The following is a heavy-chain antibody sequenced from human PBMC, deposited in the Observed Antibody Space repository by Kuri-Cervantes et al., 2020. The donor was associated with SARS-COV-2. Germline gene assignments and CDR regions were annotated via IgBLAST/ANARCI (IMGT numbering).Heavy chain of an antibody. Sequence: SETLSLTCTVSGGSISSHYWSWIRQPPGKGLEWIGYIYYSGSTNYNPSLTSRVTISVDTSSKQFSLHLGSVTAADTAVYYCARAYGFLRYIYYMDVWGRGTTVTVSS. CDR1: GGSISSHY. CDR2: IYYSGST. CDR3: ARAYGFLRYIYYMDV. V-gene: IGHV4-59*11. D-gene: IGHD4-17*01. J-gene: IGHJ6*03.